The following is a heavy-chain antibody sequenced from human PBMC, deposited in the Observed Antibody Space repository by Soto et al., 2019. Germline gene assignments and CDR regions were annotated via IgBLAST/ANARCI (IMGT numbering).Heavy chain of an antibody. CDR2: ISYDGSNK. J-gene: IGHJ4*02. D-gene: IGHD2-15*01. Sequence: QVQLVESGGGVVQPGRSLRLSCAASGFTFSSYAMHWVRQAPGKGLEWVAVISYDGSNKYYADSVKGRFTISRDISKNTLYLQMNRLSAEDTAVYYCARAGGLLLDYWGVGTLVTVSS. CDR1: GFTFSSYA. CDR3: ARAGGLLLDY. V-gene: IGHV3-30-3*01.